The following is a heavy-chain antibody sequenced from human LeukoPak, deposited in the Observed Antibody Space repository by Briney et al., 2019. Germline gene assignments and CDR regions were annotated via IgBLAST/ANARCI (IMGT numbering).Heavy chain of an antibody. CDR1: GGSISSSSYY. CDR3: ARPQITMVRGVFDP. CDR2: IYYSGST. J-gene: IGHJ5*02. D-gene: IGHD3-10*01. V-gene: IGHV4-39*07. Sequence: SETLSLTCTVSGGSISSSSYYWGWIRQPPGKGLEWIGSIYYSGSTYYNPSLKSRVTISVDTSKNQFSLKLSSVTAADTAVYYCARPQITMVRGVFDPWGQGTLVSVSS.